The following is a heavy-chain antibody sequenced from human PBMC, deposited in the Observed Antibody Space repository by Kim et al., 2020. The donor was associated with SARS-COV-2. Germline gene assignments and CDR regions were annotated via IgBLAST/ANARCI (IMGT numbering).Heavy chain of an antibody. J-gene: IGHJ4*02. CDR1: GFTFSDYD. CDR3: ARDCYGPDY. CDR2: VNTRSTYI. V-gene: IGHV3-11*05. Sequence: GGSLRLSCAASGFTFSDYDMNWIRQAPGKGPEWLSNVNTRSTYITYADTVKGRFTISRDNAKNSVYLQMNSLRAEDTAVYYCARDCYGPDYWGQGSLVTVSS. D-gene: IGHD2-2*01.